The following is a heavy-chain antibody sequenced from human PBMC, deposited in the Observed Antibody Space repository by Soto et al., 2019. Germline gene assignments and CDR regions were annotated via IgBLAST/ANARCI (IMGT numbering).Heavy chain of an antibody. V-gene: IGHV3-15*01. Sequence: VQLVESGGGLVKPGGSLRLSCAASGFSFSYAWMSWVRQAPGKGLEWVGRVKSMTDGGTTDYAAPVKGRFTISRDDSKTTVYLQMNSLKTEDTALYYCTTDCSGGSCYPGAHYYYYGMDVWGPGTTVTVSS. J-gene: IGHJ6*02. D-gene: IGHD2-15*01. CDR1: GFSFSYAW. CDR2: VKSMTDGGTT. CDR3: TTDCSGGSCYPGAHYYYYGMDV.